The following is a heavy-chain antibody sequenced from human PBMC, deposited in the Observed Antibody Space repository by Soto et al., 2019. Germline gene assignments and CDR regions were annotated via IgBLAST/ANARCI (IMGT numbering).Heavy chain of an antibody. CDR2: ISGSGGST. D-gene: IGHD6-13*01. Sequence: GGSLRLSCAASGFTFSSYAMSWVRQAPGKGLEWVSAISGSGGSTYYADSVKGRFTISRDNSKNTLYLQMNSLRAEDTPIYYCAKGSAAAGSLSSFDIWGQGTMVTVSS. J-gene: IGHJ3*02. V-gene: IGHV3-23*01. CDR1: GFTFSSYA. CDR3: AKGSAAAGSLSSFDI.